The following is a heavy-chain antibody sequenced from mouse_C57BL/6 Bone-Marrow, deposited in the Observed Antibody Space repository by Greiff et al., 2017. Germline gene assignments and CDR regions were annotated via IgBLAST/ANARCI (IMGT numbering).Heavy chain of an antibody. D-gene: IGHD1-1*01. CDR1: GYTFTDYE. V-gene: IGHV1-15*01. Sequence: QVQLQQSGAELVRPGASVTLSCKASGYTFTDYEMHWVKQTPVHGLEWIGAIDPETGGTAYNQKFKGKAILTADKSSSTAYMELRSLTAEDSAVYSCTRSIYYYGSSYIYWGQGTTLTVSS. J-gene: IGHJ2*01. CDR2: IDPETGGT. CDR3: TRSIYYYGSSYIY.